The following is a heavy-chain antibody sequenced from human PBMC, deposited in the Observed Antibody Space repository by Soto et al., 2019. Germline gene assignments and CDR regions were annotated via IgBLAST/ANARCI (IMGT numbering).Heavy chain of an antibody. Sequence: ASVKVSCKASGGTFSSYAISWVRQAPGQGLEWMGGIIPIFGTANYAQKFQGRVTITADESTSTAYMELSSLRSEDTAVYYCARSPSPTTYYYYYGMDVWGQGTTVTVSS. CDR1: GGTFSSYA. D-gene: IGHD1-26*01. CDR2: IIPIFGTA. CDR3: ARSPSPTTYYYYYGMDV. V-gene: IGHV1-69*01. J-gene: IGHJ6*02.